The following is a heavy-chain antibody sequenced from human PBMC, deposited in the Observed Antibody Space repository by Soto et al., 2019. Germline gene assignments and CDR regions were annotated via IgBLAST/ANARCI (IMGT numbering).Heavy chain of an antibody. Sequence: GGSLRLSCEASGFTFRNDKMSWVRQAPGKGLEWVGRIKGEADGGTTDYAAHVKGRITISRDYSKDTLYLQMNSLKTEDTAVYYCTTGLSNGYYNFDYWGQGTPVTVSS. D-gene: IGHD3-22*01. V-gene: IGHV3-15*01. CDR2: IKGEADGGTT. CDR3: TTGLSNGYYNFDY. J-gene: IGHJ4*02. CDR1: GFTFRNDK.